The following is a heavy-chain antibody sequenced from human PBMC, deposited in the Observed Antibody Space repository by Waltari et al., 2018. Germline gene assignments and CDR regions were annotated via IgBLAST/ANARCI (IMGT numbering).Heavy chain of an antibody. D-gene: IGHD3-3*02. V-gene: IGHV1-69*01. Sequence: VQLVQSGAEGKKRGFSVKVSCKADGALSPIHAITWVRQSPGQGLEWMGGVKPISGNVNNAQKIQGKVTFTANESTTTAYMELSSLKSDDTAIYYCARDLLAMGYYYHVDVWGNGTTVTVSS. CDR2: VKPISGNV. CDR1: GALSPIHA. J-gene: IGHJ6*03. CDR3: ARDLLAMGYYYHVDV.